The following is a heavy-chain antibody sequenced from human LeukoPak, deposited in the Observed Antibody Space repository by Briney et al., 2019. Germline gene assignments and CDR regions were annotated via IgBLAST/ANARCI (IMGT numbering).Heavy chain of an antibody. Sequence: SETLSLTCTVSGGSISSYYSSWIRHPAGKGLEWNGRIYTSGSTNYNPSLKGRVTMPVDTSKNQFTLKLTSVTAADTAVYYCAKERRGSYPVGFFDYWGQGTLVTVSS. CDR3: AKERRGSYPVGFFDY. D-gene: IGHD2-2*02. J-gene: IGHJ4*02. CDR1: GGSISSYY. V-gene: IGHV4-4*07. CDR2: IYTSGST.